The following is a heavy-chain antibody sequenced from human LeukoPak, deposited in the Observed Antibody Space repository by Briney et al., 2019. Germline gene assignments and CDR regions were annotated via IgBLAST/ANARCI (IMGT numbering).Heavy chain of an antibody. D-gene: IGHD3-22*01. Sequence: PAASVKVSCKASGYTFSSYGISWVRQAPGQGLEWMGWISAYNGNTNYAQKLQGRATMTTDTSTSTAYMELRSLRSDDTAVYYRARDVKSYYYDSSGYRWDYWGQGTLVTVSS. CDR3: ARDVKSYYYDSSGYRWDY. CDR2: ISAYNGNT. V-gene: IGHV1-18*01. CDR1: GYTFSSYG. J-gene: IGHJ4*02.